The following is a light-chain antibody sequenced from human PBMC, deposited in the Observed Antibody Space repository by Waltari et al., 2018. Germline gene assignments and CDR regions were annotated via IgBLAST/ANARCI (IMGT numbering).Light chain of an antibody. V-gene: IGKV4-1*01. CDR2: WAS. CDR3: QQYYNSPPT. Sequence: DIEMTQSPDSLAVSLGERATIFCRSSQSIIHSSNNQNYLAWYQQKPGHSPKLLMFWASNRVSGVPDRFSGGGSGTDFTLTISSLQAEDAAVYFCQQYYNSPPTFGQGTKVEI. J-gene: IGKJ1*01. CDR1: QSIIHSSNNQNY.